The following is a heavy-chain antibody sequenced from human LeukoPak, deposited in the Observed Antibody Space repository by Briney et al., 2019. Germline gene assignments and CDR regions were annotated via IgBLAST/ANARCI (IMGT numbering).Heavy chain of an antibody. V-gene: IGHV3-21*01. CDR2: ISSSSSYI. Sequence: GGSLRLSCAASGLTFSSYSMNWVRQAPGKGLDWVSSISSSSSYIYYADSVKGRFTISRDNAKNSLYLQMNSLRAEDTAVYYCARDGSSWSDWFDPWGQGTPVTVSS. J-gene: IGHJ5*02. D-gene: IGHD6-13*01. CDR3: ARDGSSWSDWFDP. CDR1: GLTFSSYS.